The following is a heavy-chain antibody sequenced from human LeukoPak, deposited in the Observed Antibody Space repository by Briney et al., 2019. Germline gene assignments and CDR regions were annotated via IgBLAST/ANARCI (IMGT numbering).Heavy chain of an antibody. Sequence: ASVKVSCKASGYTFTSYYMHWVRQAPGQGLEWMGIINPSGGSASYAQKFQGRVTMTRDTSTSTVYMELSSLRSEDTAVYYCARHPPNVGYDSSGYSDYWGQGTLVTVSS. V-gene: IGHV1-46*01. CDR3: ARHPPNVGYDSSGYSDY. D-gene: IGHD3-22*01. J-gene: IGHJ4*02. CDR1: GYTFTSYY. CDR2: INPSGGSA.